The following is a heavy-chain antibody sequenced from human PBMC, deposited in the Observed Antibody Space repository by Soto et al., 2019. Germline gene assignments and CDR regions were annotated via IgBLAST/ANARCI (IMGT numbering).Heavy chain of an antibody. CDR3: ARGYCSGGSCYEDY. D-gene: IGHD2-15*01. CDR2: IYYSGST. CDR1: GGSISSGGYY. Sequence: QVQLQESGPGLVKPSQTLSLTCTVSGGSISSGGYYWSWIRQHPGKGLEWIGYIYYSGSTYYNPSLKSRVNISVDTSKNQFSLKLSSVTAADTAVYYCARGYCSGGSCYEDYWGQGTLVTVSS. J-gene: IGHJ4*02. V-gene: IGHV4-31*03.